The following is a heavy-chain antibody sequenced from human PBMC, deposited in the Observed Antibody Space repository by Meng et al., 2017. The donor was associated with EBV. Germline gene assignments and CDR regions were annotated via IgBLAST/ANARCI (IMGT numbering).Heavy chain of an antibody. V-gene: IGHV1-3*01. CDR1: GYAFTSYI. J-gene: IGHJ4*02. CDR2: INVGVGYT. CDR3: VRGPPVGVPGPGDY. Sequence: QVQRVQSGGEVKNPGASVKVYCKASGYAFTSYILHWVRQAPGQRLEWMGWINVGVGYTKYSQKFQGRVTISSDTSATTGYMELSSLRSEDTAVYYCVRGPPVGVPGPGDYWGQGTLVTVSS. D-gene: IGHD2-21*01.